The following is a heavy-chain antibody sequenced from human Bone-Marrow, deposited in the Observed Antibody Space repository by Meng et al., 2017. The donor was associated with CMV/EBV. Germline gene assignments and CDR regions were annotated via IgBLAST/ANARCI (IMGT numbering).Heavy chain of an antibody. CDR2: INPNSGGT. CDR3: ARVRKDSSSWYGSDY. V-gene: IGHV1-2*02. D-gene: IGHD6-13*01. J-gene: IGHJ4*02. CDR1: GYTFTGYY. Sequence: SGYTFTGYYRHWVRQAPGQGLEWMGWINPNSGGTNYAQKFQGRVTMTRDTSISTAYMELSRLRSDDTAVYYCARVRKDSSSWYGSDYWGQGTLVTVSS.